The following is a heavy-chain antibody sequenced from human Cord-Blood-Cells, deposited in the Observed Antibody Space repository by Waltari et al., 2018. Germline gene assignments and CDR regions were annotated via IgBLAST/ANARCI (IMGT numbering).Heavy chain of an antibody. D-gene: IGHD3-10*01. CDR2: IYNSRST. CDR3: ARDSGIWFDP. V-gene: IGHV4-59*01. Sequence: QVQLQESGTGLVKPSETLSITCTVSGGSISSYYWSWIRQPPGKGREWSGYIYNSRSTNYHPSRKSRVTISVDTSKNQFALKLSSVTAADTAVYYCARDSGIWFDPWGQGTLVTVSS. J-gene: IGHJ5*02. CDR1: GGSISSYY.